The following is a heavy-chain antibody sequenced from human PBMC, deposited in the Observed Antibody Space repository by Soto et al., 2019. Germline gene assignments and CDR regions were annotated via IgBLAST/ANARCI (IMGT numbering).Heavy chain of an antibody. J-gene: IGHJ4*02. CDR2: ISSSGRTI. Sequence: GGSLRLSCEAFGFTFSTYTMNWVRQAPGKGLEWVSYISSSGRTISYADPVKGRFSIYRDNAKNSLYLQMNSLRGEDTAVYYCARASGIMVAHNYLAFWGQGTLVPVSS. V-gene: IGHV3-48*04. CDR3: ARASGIMVAHNYLAF. D-gene: IGHD2-8*01. CDR1: GFTFSTYT.